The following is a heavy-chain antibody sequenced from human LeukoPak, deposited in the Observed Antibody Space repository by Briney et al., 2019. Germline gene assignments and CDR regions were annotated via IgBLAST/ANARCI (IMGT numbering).Heavy chain of an antibody. Sequence: GGSLRLSCAASGFTSSSHWMHWVRQAPGKGLVWVSLISGDGSNTNYADSVKGRFVISRDNAKNTLFLQMSSLRADDTGVYYCTRDLGHCTGGTCFPSGPADYWGQGTLVTVAS. D-gene: IGHD2-15*01. J-gene: IGHJ4*02. CDR2: ISGDGSNT. CDR3: TRDLGHCTGGTCFPSGPADY. CDR1: GFTSSSHW. V-gene: IGHV3-74*01.